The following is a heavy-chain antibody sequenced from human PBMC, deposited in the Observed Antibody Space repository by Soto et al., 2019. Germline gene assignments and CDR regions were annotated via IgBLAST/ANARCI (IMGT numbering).Heavy chain of an antibody. CDR1: GGSISSGDYY. CDR3: ARDIVATINWFDP. CDR2: IYYSGST. D-gene: IGHD5-12*01. J-gene: IGHJ5*02. Sequence: SETLSLTCTVSGGSISSGDYYWSWIRQPPGKGLEWIGYIYYSGSTYYNPSLKSRVTISVDTSKNQFSLKLSSVTAADTAVYYCARDIVATINWFDPWGQGTLVTVSS. V-gene: IGHV4-30-4*01.